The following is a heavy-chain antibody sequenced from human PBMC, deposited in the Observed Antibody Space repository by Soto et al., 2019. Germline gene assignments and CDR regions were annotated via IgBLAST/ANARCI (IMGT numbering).Heavy chain of an antibody. CDR3: ARDRRKGSGPASDI. CDR2: IYYSGST. D-gene: IGHD3-3*01. Sequence: PSETLSLTCTVSGGSISSYYWSWIRQPPGKGLEWIGYIYYSGSTNYNPSLKSRVTISVDTSKNQFSLKLSSVTAADTAVYYCARDRRKGSGPASDIWGQGTMVTVSS. J-gene: IGHJ3*02. V-gene: IGHV4-59*01. CDR1: GGSISSYY.